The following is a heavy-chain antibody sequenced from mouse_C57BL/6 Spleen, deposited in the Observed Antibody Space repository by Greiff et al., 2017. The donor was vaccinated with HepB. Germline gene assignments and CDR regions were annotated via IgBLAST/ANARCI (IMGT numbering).Heavy chain of an antibody. J-gene: IGHJ4*01. V-gene: IGHV7-3*01. Sequence: EVMLVESGGGLVQPGGSLSLSCAASGFTFTDYYMSWVRQPPGKALEWLGFIRNKANGYTTEHSASVKGRFTISRDNSQSILYLQMNALRAEDSATYYCARSPIYYDYDRDRAYAMGYSGQVTSVTVSS. CDR3: ARSPIYYDYDRDRAYAMGY. CDR2: IRNKANGYTT. D-gene: IGHD2-4*01. CDR1: GFTFTDYY.